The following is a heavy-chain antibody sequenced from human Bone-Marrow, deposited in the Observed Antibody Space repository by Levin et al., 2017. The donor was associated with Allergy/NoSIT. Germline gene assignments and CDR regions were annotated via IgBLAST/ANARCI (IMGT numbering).Heavy chain of an antibody. CDR2: IYYTGNT. D-gene: IGHD3-10*01. CDR1: GGSFGNYY. J-gene: IGHJ4*02. Sequence: SETLSLTCTVSGGSFGNYYWNWLRQPPGKGLEWIGYIYYTGNTNYNPSLKSQLTMSVDTSKNKFSLNLTSVTAADTAIYYCAREAYISSGYFDNWGQGILVTVSS. V-gene: IGHV4-59*01. CDR3: AREAYISSGYFDN.